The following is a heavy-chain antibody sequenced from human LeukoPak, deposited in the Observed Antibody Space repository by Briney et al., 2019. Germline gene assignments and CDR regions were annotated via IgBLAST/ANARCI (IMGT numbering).Heavy chain of an antibody. D-gene: IGHD1-26*01. Sequence: GGSLRLSCAASGFTFDDYTMHWVRQAPGKGLERVSLISWDGGSTYYADSVKGRFTISRDNSKNSLYLQMNSLRTEDTALYYCAKDAPGGSYGAEYFQHWGQGTLVTVSS. V-gene: IGHV3-43*01. CDR3: AKDAPGGSYGAEYFQH. CDR1: GFTFDDYT. CDR2: ISWDGGST. J-gene: IGHJ1*01.